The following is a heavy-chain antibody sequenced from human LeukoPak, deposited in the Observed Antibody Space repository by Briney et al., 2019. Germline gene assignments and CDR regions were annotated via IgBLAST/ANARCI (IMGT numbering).Heavy chain of an antibody. CDR1: GFTFSNYA. Sequence: GRSLRLSCAASGFTFSNYAMHWVRQAPGKGLEWVTVISYDGSHKYYADSVKGRFTISRDNSKNMLYLQMNSLRAEDTAVYYCARRNGDYGLDYWGQGTLVTVSS. CDR2: ISYDGSHK. V-gene: IGHV3-30*04. D-gene: IGHD4-17*01. CDR3: ARRNGDYGLDY. J-gene: IGHJ4*02.